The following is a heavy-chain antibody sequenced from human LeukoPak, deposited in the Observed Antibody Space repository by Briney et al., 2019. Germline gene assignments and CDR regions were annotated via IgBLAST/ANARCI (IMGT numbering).Heavy chain of an antibody. V-gene: IGHV3-49*04. Sequence: GGSLRLSCTASGFTFGDYAMSWVRQAPGKGLEWVGFIRSKAYGGTTEYAASVKGRFTISRDDSKSIAYLQMNSLKTEDTAVYYCTRDEGMLYYYDSSGYSTLDYWGQGTLVTVSS. CDR2: IRSKAYGGTT. CDR3: TRDEGMLYYYDSSGYSTLDY. D-gene: IGHD3-22*01. J-gene: IGHJ4*02. CDR1: GFTFGDYA.